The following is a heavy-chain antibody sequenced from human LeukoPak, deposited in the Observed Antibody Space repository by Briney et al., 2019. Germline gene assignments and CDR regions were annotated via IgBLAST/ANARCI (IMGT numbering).Heavy chain of an antibody. CDR2: IRKKAYGGTT. Sequence: GGSLRLSCTASGFTFGAYRMSWVRQAPGEGLGWVGFIRKKAYGGTTEYAASVKGRFTISRDDSKSIAYLQMNSLKTEDTAVYYCARDDSPDDYWGQGTLVTASS. J-gene: IGHJ4*02. CDR1: GFTFGAYR. V-gene: IGHV3-49*04. D-gene: IGHD3-22*01. CDR3: ARDDSPDDY.